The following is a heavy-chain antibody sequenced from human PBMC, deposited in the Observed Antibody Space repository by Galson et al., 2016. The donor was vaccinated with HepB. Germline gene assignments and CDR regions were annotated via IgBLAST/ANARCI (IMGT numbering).Heavy chain of an antibody. CDR3: ARDEENCSGGNCYPSLDY. D-gene: IGHD2-15*01. CDR1: GGSFSSFA. V-gene: IGHV1-69*13. CDR2: IIPMSGTA. Sequence: SVKVSCKASGGSFSSFAVTWVRQAPGQGLEWMGGIIPMSGTAAYAQKFQGRLTITADESTSTAYMDLTSLTSDDTAVYFCARDEENCSGGNCYPSLDYWGQGTLVTVSS. J-gene: IGHJ4*02.